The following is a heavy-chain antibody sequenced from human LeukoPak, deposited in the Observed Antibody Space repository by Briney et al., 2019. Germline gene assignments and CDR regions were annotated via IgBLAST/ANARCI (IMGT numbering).Heavy chain of an antibody. CDR1: RYSFTSYW. D-gene: IGHD6-13*01. CDR3: ARKGIAAAGHIDY. Sequence: GESLKISCKGSRYSFTSYWIGWVRQMPGKGLEWMGIIYPGDSETRYSPSFQGQVTISADKSISTAYLQWSSLKASDTAMYYCARKGIAAAGHIDYWGQGSLVTVSS. CDR2: IYPGDSET. V-gene: IGHV5-51*01. J-gene: IGHJ4*02.